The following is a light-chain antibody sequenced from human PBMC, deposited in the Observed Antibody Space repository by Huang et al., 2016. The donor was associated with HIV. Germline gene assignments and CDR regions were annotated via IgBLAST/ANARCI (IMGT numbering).Light chain of an antibody. J-gene: IGKJ1*01. Sequence: EIVMTQSPATLSVSPGERATLSCRASQSVSSNLAWYQQKPGQAPRLLIYAASTRATRIPARFGGSGSGTEFTLTISSLQSEDFAVYYCQQYNNWPRTFGQGTKVEIK. CDR3: QQYNNWPRT. CDR1: QSVSSN. CDR2: AAS. V-gene: IGKV3-15*01.